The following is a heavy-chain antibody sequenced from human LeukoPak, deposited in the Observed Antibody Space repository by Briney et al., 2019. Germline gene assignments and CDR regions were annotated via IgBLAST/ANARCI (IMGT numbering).Heavy chain of an antibody. D-gene: IGHD3-22*01. Sequence: GESLRISCKGSGYSFTSYWITWVRQMPGKGLEWMGRIDPSDSYTNYSPSFQGHVIISADKSISTAYLQWSSLKASDTAMYYCARHRHSSGYYYVFDYWGQGTLVTVSS. CDR1: GYSFTSYW. CDR3: ARHRHSSGYYYVFDY. J-gene: IGHJ4*02. V-gene: IGHV5-10-1*01. CDR2: IDPSDSYT.